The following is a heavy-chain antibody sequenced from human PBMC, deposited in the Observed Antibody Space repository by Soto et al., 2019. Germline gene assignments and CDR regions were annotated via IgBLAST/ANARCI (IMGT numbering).Heavy chain of an antibody. CDR3: ASSRGYSTYHYNY. J-gene: IGHJ4*02. D-gene: IGHD5-12*01. V-gene: IGHV3-21*01. CDR1: GFTFIDYS. CDR2: ISSSSSYI. Sequence: EVQLVESGGGLVKPGGSLRLSCAASGFTFIDYSMNWVRQAPGKGLEWVSSISSSSSYIYYADSVKGRFTISRDNAKNSLYLQMNSLRAEDTAVYYCASSRGYSTYHYNYWGQGTLVTVSS.